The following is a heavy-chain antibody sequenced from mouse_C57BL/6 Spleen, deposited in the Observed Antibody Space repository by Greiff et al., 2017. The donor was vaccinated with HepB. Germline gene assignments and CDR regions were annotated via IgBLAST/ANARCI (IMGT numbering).Heavy chain of an antibody. J-gene: IGHJ3*01. CDR1: GYTFTDYY. CDR3: ARGPGEH. V-gene: IGHV1-76*01. Sequence: VQLKESGAELVRPGASVKLSCKASGYTFTDYYINWVKQRPGQGLEWIARIYPGSGNTYYNEKFKGKATLTAEKSSSTAYMQLSSLTSEDSAVYFCARGPGEHWGQGTLVTVSA. CDR2: IYPGSGNT.